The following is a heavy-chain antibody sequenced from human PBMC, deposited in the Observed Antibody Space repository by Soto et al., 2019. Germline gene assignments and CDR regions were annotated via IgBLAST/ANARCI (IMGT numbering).Heavy chain of an antibody. CDR2: FDPEDGET. Sequence: ASVEVSCKVSGYSRTDQLSIHWVRQAPGKGLEWMGGFDPEDGETIYAQKFQGRVTMTEDTSTDTAYMELSSLRSEDTAVYYCATEGYYDRSGYSWFDPWGQGTLVTVSS. CDR3: ATEGYYDRSGYSWFDP. J-gene: IGHJ5*02. D-gene: IGHD3-22*01. CDR1: GYSRTDQLS. V-gene: IGHV1-24*01.